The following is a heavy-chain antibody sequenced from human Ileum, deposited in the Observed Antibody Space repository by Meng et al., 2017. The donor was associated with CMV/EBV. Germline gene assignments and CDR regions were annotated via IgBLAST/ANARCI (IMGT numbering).Heavy chain of an antibody. CDR1: GYTFTGYY. V-gene: IGHV1-2*02. CDR3: ANEGGYSSSSGFDY. D-gene: IGHD6-6*01. J-gene: IGHJ4*02. CDR2: INPNSGGT. Sequence: KASGYTFTGYYMNWVRQAPGQGLEWMGWINPNSGGTNYAQKFQGRVTMTRDTSISTAYMELSRLRSDDTAVYYCANEGGYSSSSGFDYWGQGTLVTVSS.